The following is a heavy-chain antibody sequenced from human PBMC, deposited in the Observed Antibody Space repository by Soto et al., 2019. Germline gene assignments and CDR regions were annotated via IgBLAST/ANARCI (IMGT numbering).Heavy chain of an antibody. D-gene: IGHD2-2*01. Sequence: TLSLTCTVSGGSISSYYWSWIRQPPGKGLEWIGYIHYSGSTNYNPSLKNRVTISLDTSKNQFSLKLNSVTAADTAVYYCARDRIRSSSTDWPEWFDPWGQGTLVTVSS. CDR3: ARDRIRSSSTDWPEWFDP. J-gene: IGHJ5*02. CDR2: IHYSGST. CDR1: GGSISSYY. V-gene: IGHV4-59*01.